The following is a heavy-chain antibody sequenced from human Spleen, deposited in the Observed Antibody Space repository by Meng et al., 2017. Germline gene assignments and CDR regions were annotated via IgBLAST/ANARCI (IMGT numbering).Heavy chain of an antibody. CDR3: ARGPGGLGFDP. D-gene: IGHD1-26*01. CDR1: GGSISSGGYY. Sequence: QLQESGPGPVKPSHTLSLPCTVSGGSISSGGYYWSWIRQHPGKGLEWIGYIYYSGSTYYNPSLKSRVTISVDTSKNQFSLKLSSVTAADTAVYYCARGPGGLGFDPWGQGTLVTVSS. J-gene: IGHJ5*02. V-gene: IGHV4-31*03. CDR2: IYYSGST.